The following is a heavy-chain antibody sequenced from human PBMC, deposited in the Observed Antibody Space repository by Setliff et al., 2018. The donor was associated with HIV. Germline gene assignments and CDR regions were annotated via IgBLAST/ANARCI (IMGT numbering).Heavy chain of an antibody. Sequence: SETLSLTCDASGYSINNINYWGWIRQPPGKGLECLGNIYDGGTTYHNPSLKGRVTISIDTSKAQFSLKLISVTAADTAVYYCVRRDVSFLFGQFDSWGQGILVTVS. V-gene: IGHV4-38-2*01. CDR3: VRRDVSFLFGQFDS. J-gene: IGHJ4*02. CDR2: IYDGGTT. D-gene: IGHD3-10*02. CDR1: GYSINNINY.